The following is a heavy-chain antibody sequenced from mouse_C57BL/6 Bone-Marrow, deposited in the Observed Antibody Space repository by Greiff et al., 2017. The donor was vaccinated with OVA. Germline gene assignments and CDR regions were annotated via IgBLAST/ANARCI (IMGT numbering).Heavy chain of an antibody. V-gene: IGHV1-15*01. CDR1: GYTFTDYE. D-gene: IGHD1-1*01. Sequence: VKLLESGAELVRPGASVTLSCKASGYTFTDYEMHWVKQTPVHGLEWIGALDPETGGTAYNQKFKGKAILTADKSSSTAYMELRSLTSEDSAVYYCTRTRITTTLYYFDYWGQGTTLTVSS. CDR2: LDPETGGT. J-gene: IGHJ2*01. CDR3: TRTRITTTLYYFDY.